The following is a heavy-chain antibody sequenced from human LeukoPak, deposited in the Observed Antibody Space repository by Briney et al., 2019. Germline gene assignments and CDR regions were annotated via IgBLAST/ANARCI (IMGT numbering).Heavy chain of an antibody. Sequence: EASVKVSCKASGYTFTSYDINWVRQGTGQGLEWMGWMNPNSGNTGYAQKFQGRVTMTRNTSISTAYMELSSLRSEDTAVYYCARGRRSTVKFDPWGQGTLVTVSS. CDR2: MNPNSGNT. V-gene: IGHV1-8*01. J-gene: IGHJ5*02. CDR1: GYTFTSYD. D-gene: IGHD4-17*01. CDR3: ARGRRSTVKFDP.